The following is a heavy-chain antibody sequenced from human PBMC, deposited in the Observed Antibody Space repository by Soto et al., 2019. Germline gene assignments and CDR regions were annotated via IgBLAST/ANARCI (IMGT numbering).Heavy chain of an antibody. CDR1: GGSISSYY. CDR3: ASLRDSGYAKIVFDY. D-gene: IGHD5-12*01. V-gene: IGHV4-59*01. Sequence: PSETLSLTCTVSGGSISSYYWSWIRQPPGKGLEWIGYIYYSGSTNYNPSLKSRVTISVDTSKNQFSLKLSSVTAADTAVYYCASLRDSGYAKIVFDYWGQGTLVTVSS. CDR2: IYYSGST. J-gene: IGHJ4*02.